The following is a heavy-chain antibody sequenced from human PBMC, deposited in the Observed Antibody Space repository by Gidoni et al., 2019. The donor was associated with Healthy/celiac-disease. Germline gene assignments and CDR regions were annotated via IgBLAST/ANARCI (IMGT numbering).Heavy chain of an antibody. CDR2: IYYSGST. CDR3: ASGKSRYYFDY. D-gene: IGHD4-17*01. CDR1: GGSISSSSYY. J-gene: IGHJ4*02. V-gene: IGHV4-39*01. Sequence: QLQLQESGPGLVKPSETLSLTCTVSGGSISSSSYYWGWFRQPPGKGLEWIGSIYYSGSTYYNPSLKSRVTISVDTSKNQFSLKLSSVTAADTAVYYCASGKSRYYFDYWGQGTLVTVSS.